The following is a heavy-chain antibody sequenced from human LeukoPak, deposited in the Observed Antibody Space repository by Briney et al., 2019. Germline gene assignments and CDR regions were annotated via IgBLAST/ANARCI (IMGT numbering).Heavy chain of an antibody. CDR3: AGVVLVPAPMPNWFDP. CDR2: IYYSGST. V-gene: IGHV4-30-4*01. Sequence: SETLSLTCAVYGGSFSGYYWSWIRQPPGKGLEWIRYIYYSGSTYYNPSLKSRVTISVDTSKNQFSLKLSSVTAADTAVYYCAGVVLVPAPMPNWFDPWGQGTLVTVSS. CDR1: GGSFSGYY. D-gene: IGHD2-2*01. J-gene: IGHJ5*02.